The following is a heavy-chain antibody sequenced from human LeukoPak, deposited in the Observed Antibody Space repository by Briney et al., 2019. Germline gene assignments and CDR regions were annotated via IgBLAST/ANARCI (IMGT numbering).Heavy chain of an antibody. Sequence: SVKVSFMSSGGTFSSYAISWVGQAPGQGLEGMGRIIPILGTANYAQKFQGRVTITTDESTGTAYMEISSLRSEDTGVYYCARDNEGGVNDYWGQGTLVTVSS. J-gene: IGHJ4*02. D-gene: IGHD2-21*01. CDR2: IIPILGTA. CDR3: ARDNEGGVNDY. V-gene: IGHV1-69*05. CDR1: GGTFSSYA.